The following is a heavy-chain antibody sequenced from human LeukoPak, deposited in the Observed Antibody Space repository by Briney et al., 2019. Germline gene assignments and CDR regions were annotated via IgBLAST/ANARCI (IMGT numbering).Heavy chain of an antibody. CDR2: IWYDGSNK. Sequence: GGSLRLSCAASGFTFSSYGMHWVRQAAGKGLEWVAVIWYDGSNKYYADSVKGRFTISRDNSKNTLYLQMNSLRAEDTAVYYCAKLGMGSTDYFDYWGQGTLVTVSS. V-gene: IGHV3-33*06. CDR3: AKLGMGSTDYFDY. J-gene: IGHJ4*02. CDR1: GFTFSSYG. D-gene: IGHD1-26*01.